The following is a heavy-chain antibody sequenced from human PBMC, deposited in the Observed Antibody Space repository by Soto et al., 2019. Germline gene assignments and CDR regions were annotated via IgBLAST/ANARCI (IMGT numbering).Heavy chain of an antibody. J-gene: IGHJ3*02. D-gene: IGHD6-13*01. CDR2: IYYSGST. V-gene: IGHV4-31*03. CDR3: AREGIAAAAHAFDI. Sequence: SETLSLTCTVSGGSISSGGYYWSWIRQHPGKGLECIGYIYYSGSTYYNPSLKSRVTISVDTSKNQFSLKLSSVTAADTAVYYCAREGIAAAAHAFDIWGQGTMVTVSS. CDR1: GGSISSGGYY.